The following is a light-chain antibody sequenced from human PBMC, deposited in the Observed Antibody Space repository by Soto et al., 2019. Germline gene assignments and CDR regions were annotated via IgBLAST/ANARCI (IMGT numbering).Light chain of an antibody. J-gene: IGLJ2*01. CDR2: NNN. CDR1: SSNIGNNF. Sequence: QSVLTQPPSASGTPGQRVTISCSGSSSNIGNNFLYWYQQLPGTAPKLLIYNNNQRPSGGPDRFSGSKSGTAAALATSGRRSEDEADYYCATWDDSLSSVVLGGGTKLTVL. CDR3: ATWDDSLSSVV. V-gene: IGLV1-47*02.